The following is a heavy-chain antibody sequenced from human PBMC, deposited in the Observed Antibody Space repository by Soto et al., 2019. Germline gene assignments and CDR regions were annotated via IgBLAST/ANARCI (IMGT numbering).Heavy chain of an antibody. J-gene: IGHJ5*01. CDR1: GFTLSNTG. Sequence: QVQLVESGVGVVQPGTSLRLSCVVSGFTLSNTGVHWVRQAPGKGLEWVAMISHDGFSQHYVDSVRGRFTISRDNSKNTLYLQMDSLRPEDTSVYDCAKDWGSSGWFNWFDSWGQGTLVIVSS. V-gene: IGHV3-30*18. CDR3: AKDWGSSGWFNWFDS. CDR2: ISHDGFSQ. D-gene: IGHD6-13*01.